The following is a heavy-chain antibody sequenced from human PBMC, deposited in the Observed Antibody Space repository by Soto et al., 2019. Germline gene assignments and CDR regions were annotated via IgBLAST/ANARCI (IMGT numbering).Heavy chain of an antibody. CDR2: ISAYNGNT. J-gene: IGHJ3*02. D-gene: IGHD4-17*01. V-gene: IGHV1-18*01. Sequence: ASVKVSCKASGYTFTIYGISCVLQSPLQWLEWMGWISAYNGNTNYAQKLQGRVTMTTDTSTSTAYMELRSLRSDDTAVYYCAVHRRDDYGGNSAGLDIWGQGTMVTVSS. CDR3: AVHRRDDYGGNSAGLDI. CDR1: GYTFTIYG.